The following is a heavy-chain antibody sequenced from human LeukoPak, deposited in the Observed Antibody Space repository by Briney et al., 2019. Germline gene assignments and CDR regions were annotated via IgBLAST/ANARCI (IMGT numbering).Heavy chain of an antibody. CDR3: ARQIGYYGSGSPYYFDY. D-gene: IGHD3-10*01. J-gene: IGHJ4*02. CDR2: IYYSGST. Sequence: KPSETLSLTCTVSGGSVSSGSYYWSWIRQPPGKGLEWIGYIYYSGSTNYNSSLKSRVTISVDTSKNQFSLKLSSVTAADTAVYYCARQIGYYGSGSPYYFDYWGQGTLVTVSS. V-gene: IGHV4-61*01. CDR1: GGSVSSGSYY.